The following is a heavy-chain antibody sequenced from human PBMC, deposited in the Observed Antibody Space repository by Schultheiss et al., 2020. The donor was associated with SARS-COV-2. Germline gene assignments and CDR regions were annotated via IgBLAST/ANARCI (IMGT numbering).Heavy chain of an antibody. D-gene: IGHD3-3*01. V-gene: IGHV4-34*01. CDR3: ARGYDFWSGYYPRTKNWFDP. CDR2: INHSGST. Sequence: SETLSLTCSVSGGSISSYYWGWIRQPPGKGLQWIGEINHSGSTNFNPSLQSRVRMSVDTSKNQFSLKLSSVTAADTAVYYCARGYDFWSGYYPRTKNWFDPWGQGTLVTVAS. J-gene: IGHJ5*02. CDR1: GGSISSYY.